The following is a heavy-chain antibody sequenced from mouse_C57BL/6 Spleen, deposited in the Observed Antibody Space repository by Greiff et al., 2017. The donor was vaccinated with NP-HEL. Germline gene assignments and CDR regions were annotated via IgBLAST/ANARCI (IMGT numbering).Heavy chain of an antibody. V-gene: IGHV1-55*01. D-gene: IGHD2-4*01. Sequence: QVQLQQPGAELVKPGASVKMSCKASGYTFTSYWITWVKQRPGQGLEWIGDIYPGSGSTNYNEKFKSKATLTVDTSSSTAYMQLSSLTSEDSAVYYGARGWYDYDDWYFDVWGTGTTVTVSS. CDR1: GYTFTSYW. J-gene: IGHJ1*03. CDR3: ARGWYDYDDWYFDV. CDR2: IYPGSGST.